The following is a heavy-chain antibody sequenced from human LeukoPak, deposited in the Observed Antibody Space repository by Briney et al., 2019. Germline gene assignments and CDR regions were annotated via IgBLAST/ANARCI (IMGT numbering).Heavy chain of an antibody. Sequence: PGGSLRLSCAASGFTFSRYSMNWVRQAPGKGLEWVSSISSSYIYYADSVKGRFTISRDNSKNTLYLQMNSLRAEDTAVYYCARVTGGSGSPQVDYWGQGTLVTVSS. CDR2: ISSSYI. V-gene: IGHV3-21*01. D-gene: IGHD3-10*01. J-gene: IGHJ4*02. CDR3: ARVTGGSGSPQVDY. CDR1: GFTFSRYS.